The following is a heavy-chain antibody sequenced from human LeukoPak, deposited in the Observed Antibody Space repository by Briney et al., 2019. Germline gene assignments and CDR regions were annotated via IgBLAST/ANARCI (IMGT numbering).Heavy chain of an antibody. CDR1: GYTFTTYS. CDR2: INTGNGNT. V-gene: IGHV1-3*04. Sequence: ASMKVSCKASGYTFTTYSMHWVRQAPGQRLEWMGWINTGNGNTKYSQNFQGRVTITRDTSASTAYIELSSLTSEDTAVYYCARDVGYGDPWGQGTLVTVSS. CDR3: ARDVGYGDP. D-gene: IGHD4-17*01. J-gene: IGHJ5*02.